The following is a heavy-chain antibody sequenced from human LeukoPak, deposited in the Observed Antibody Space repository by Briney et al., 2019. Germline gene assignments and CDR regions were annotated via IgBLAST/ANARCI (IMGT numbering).Heavy chain of an antibody. CDR2: IYYSGST. D-gene: IGHD6-13*01. Sequence: SSETLSLTCTVSGGSISSYYWSWIRQPPGKGLEWIGYIYYSGSTNYNLSLKSRVTISVDTSKNQFSLKLSSVTAADTAVYYCARGREQQLDAFDIWGQGTMVTVSS. J-gene: IGHJ3*02. V-gene: IGHV4-59*01. CDR1: GGSISSYY. CDR3: ARGREQQLDAFDI.